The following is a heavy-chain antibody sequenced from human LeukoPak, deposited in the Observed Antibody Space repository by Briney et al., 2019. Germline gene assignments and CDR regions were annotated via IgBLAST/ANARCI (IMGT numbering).Heavy chain of an antibody. CDR3: ARHVIAWELFNY. D-gene: IGHD1-26*01. J-gene: IGHJ4*02. CDR1: SFTSYW. V-gene: IGHV4-39*01. CDR2: IYYSGST. Sequence: SFTSYWIGWIRQPPGKGLEWIGSIYYSGSTYYNPSLKSRVTISVDTSKNQFSLKLSSVTAADTAVYYCARHVIAWELFNYWGQGTLVTVSS.